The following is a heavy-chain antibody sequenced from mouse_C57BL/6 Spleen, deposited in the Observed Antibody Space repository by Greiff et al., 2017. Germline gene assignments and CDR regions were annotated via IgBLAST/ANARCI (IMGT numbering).Heavy chain of an antibody. CDR2: ISDGGSYT. CDR1: GFTFSSYA. Sequence: EVQRVESGGGLVKPGGSLKLSCAASGFTFSSYAMSWVRQTPEKRLEWVATISDGGSYTYYPDNVKGRFTISRDNAKNNLYLQMSHLKSEDTAMYYCARDEIYYGNWGYMDYWGQGTSVTVSS. J-gene: IGHJ4*01. V-gene: IGHV5-4*01. CDR3: ARDEIYYGNWGYMDY. D-gene: IGHD2-1*01.